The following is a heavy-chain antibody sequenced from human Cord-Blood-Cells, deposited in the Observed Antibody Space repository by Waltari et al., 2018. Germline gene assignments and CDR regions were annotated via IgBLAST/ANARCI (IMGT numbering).Heavy chain of an antibody. Sequence: EVQLVESGGGLVKPGGSLRLSCAASGFTFSSYSMNWVRQAPGKVLEWGSSISSSRSYIYYADSVKGRFTISRDNAKNSLYLQMNSLRAEDTAVYYCARGGGSRLDYWGQGTLVTVSS. D-gene: IGHD2-15*01. CDR2: ISSSRSYI. CDR3: ARGGGSRLDY. CDR1: GFTFSSYS. V-gene: IGHV3-21*01. J-gene: IGHJ4*02.